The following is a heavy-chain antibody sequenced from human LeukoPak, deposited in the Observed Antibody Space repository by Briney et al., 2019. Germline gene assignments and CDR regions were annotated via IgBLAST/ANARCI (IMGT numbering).Heavy chain of an antibody. CDR1: GFSLSSGAVG. CDR2: IYENDEK. Sequence: SGPALVNPTQTLTLTCTFSGFSLSSGAVGVGWIGQPPGGALEWLGVIYENDEKLYSSSLQNRLSITKDTSKNQVVLTMANMEPVDTATYYCAHRRRGVASDIWGQGTKVTVSS. V-gene: IGHV2-5*01. D-gene: IGHD2-15*01. J-gene: IGHJ3*02. CDR3: AHRRRGVASDI.